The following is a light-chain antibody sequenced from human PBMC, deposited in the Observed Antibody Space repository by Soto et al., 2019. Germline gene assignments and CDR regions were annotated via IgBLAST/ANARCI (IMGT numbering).Light chain of an antibody. J-gene: IGKJ2*01. CDR1: QSISYF. CDR2: EAS. Sequence: DIQMTQSPSTLSASVGDRVTLTCRVSQSISYFFAWYQQKPGKAPNLLIYEASNWAGGVPSRFSGSGSATESSLTISSVHDDDFASYYYQQYNGFYTFGQGTRLDI. CDR3: QQYNGFYT. V-gene: IGKV1-5*01.